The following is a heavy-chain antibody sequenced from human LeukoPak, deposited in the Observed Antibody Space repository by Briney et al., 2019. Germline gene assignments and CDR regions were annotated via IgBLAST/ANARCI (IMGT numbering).Heavy chain of an antibody. J-gene: IGHJ6*03. CDR3: ARDWGVEGRPGYMDV. CDR2: ISSSGST. D-gene: IGHD6-6*01. V-gene: IGHV4-61*02. Sequence: SQTLSLTCTVSGDSISSGDYYWSWIRQPAGKGLEWIGRISSSGSTNYNPSLKSRVTISVDTSKNQFSLKLSSVTAADTAVYFCARDWGVEGRPGYMDVWGKGTTVTVSS. CDR1: GDSISSGDYY.